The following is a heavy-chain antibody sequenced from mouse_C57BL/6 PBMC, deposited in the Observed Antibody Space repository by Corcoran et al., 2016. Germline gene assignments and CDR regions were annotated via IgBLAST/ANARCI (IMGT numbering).Heavy chain of an antibody. D-gene: IGHD1-1*01. CDR1: GYTFTTYG. J-gene: IGHJ1*03. Sequence: QIQLVQSGPELKKPGETVKISCKASGYTFTTYGMSWVKQAPGKGLKWMGWINTYSGVPTYADDFKGRFAFSLETSASTDYLQINNLKNEDTATYFCARIPLDYYGSSYGYCDVWGTGTTVTVSS. CDR2: INTYSGVP. CDR3: ARIPLDYYGSSYGYCDV. V-gene: IGHV9-3*01.